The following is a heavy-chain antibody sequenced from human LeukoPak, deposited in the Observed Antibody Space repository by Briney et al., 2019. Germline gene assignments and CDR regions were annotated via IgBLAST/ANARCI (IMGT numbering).Heavy chain of an antibody. V-gene: IGHV4-59*01. D-gene: IGHD6-25*01. J-gene: IGHJ4*02. CDR2: IYFTGST. CDR3: ARTRGFKADHKSFDY. Sequence: SETLSLTCTVSGASINNYYWNWIRQPPGKGLEWIGYIYFTGSTHYNPSLKSRVTISLDRSKTQFSLNLCSLSAADTAMYYCARTRGFKADHKSFDYWGQGTLVTVSS. CDR1: GASINNYY.